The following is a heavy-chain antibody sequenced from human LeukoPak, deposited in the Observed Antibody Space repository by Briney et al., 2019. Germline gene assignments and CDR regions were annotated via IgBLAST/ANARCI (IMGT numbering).Heavy chain of an antibody. CDR1: GGTFSSYA. V-gene: IGHV1-69*04. Sequence: SVKVSCKASGGTFSSYAISWVRQAPGQGLEWMGRIIPILGIANYAQKFQGRVTITADKSTSTAYMELSSLRSEDTAVYYCATCLGELSFRSCGAFDIWGQGTMVTVSS. J-gene: IGHJ3*02. D-gene: IGHD3-16*02. CDR2: IIPILGIA. CDR3: ATCLGELSFRSCGAFDI.